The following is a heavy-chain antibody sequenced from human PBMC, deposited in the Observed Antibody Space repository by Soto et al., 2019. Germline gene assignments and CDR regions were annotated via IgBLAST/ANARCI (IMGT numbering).Heavy chain of an antibody. CDR3: ARDHFAVTGNFDY. CDR1: GGTFSSYA. J-gene: IGHJ4*02. Sequence: QVQLVQSGAEVKKPGSSVKVSCKASGGTFSSYASSWVRQAPGQGLEWMGGIIPIFGTANYAQKFQGRVTITADESTSTGDMELSSLRSEDTAVYYCARDHFAVTGNFDYWGQGTLVTVSS. CDR2: IIPIFGTA. D-gene: IGHD7-27*01. V-gene: IGHV1-69*01.